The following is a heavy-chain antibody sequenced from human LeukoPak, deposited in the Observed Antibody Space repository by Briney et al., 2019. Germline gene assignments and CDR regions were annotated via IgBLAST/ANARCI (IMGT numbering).Heavy chain of an antibody. CDR2: IYYSGST. CDR3: ARHEDYGDYVSEFDY. J-gene: IGHJ4*02. Sequence: PSETLSLTCTVSGGSISSSSYYWGWIRQPPGKGLEWVVSIYYSGSTYYNPSLKRRVTISVGTSKNQFSLKLSSVTAADTAVYYCARHEDYGDYVSEFDYWGQGTLVTVSS. CDR1: GGSISSSSYY. D-gene: IGHD4-17*01. V-gene: IGHV4-39*01.